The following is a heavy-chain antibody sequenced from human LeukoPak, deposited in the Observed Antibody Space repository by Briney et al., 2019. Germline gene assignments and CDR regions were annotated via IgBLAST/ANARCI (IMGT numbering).Heavy chain of an antibody. CDR2: INHSGNT. J-gene: IGHJ4*02. D-gene: IGHD3-16*02. V-gene: IGHV4-34*01. CDR1: GGSLSGYY. CDR3: ARSRDYDHIWGNYRYFDY. Sequence: SETLSLTCAASGGSLSGYYWSWIRQPPGKGLEWIGEINHSGNTIYNPSLKSRVTISVDTSKNQFSLKLSSVTAADTAVYYCARSRDYDHIWGNYRYFDYWGQGTLVTVSS.